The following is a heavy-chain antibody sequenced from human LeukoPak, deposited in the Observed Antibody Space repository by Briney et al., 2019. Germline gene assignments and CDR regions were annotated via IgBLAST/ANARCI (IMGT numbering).Heavy chain of an antibody. D-gene: IGHD3-3*01. CDR2: IIPIFGTA. CDR3: ARRGDYDFWSGYNFDY. V-gene: IGHV1-69*13. Sequence: SVKVSCKASGGTFSSYAISWVRQAPGQGLEWMGGIIPIFGTANYAQKFQGRVTITADESTSTAYMELSSLRSEDTAVYYCARRGDYDFWSGYNFDYWGQGTLVTVSS. CDR1: GGTFSSYA. J-gene: IGHJ4*02.